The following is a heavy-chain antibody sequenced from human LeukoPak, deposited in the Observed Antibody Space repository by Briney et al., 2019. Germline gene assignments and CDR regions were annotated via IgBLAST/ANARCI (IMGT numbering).Heavy chain of an antibody. D-gene: IGHD2-2*02. Sequence: SVKVSCKASGGTFISYAISWVRQAPGQGLEWMGRIIPIFGIANYAQKFQGRVTITADKSTSTAYMELSSLRSEDTAVYYCARDGCSSTSCYTSYYYYGMDVRGQGTTVTVSS. V-gene: IGHV1-69*04. CDR3: ARDGCSSTSCYTSYYYYGMDV. CDR1: GGTFISYA. J-gene: IGHJ6*02. CDR2: IIPIFGIA.